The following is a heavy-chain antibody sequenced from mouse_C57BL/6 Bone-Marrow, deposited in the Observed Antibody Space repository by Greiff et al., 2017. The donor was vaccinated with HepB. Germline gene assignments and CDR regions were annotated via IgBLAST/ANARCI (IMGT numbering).Heavy chain of an antibody. CDR1: GYSFTGYY. J-gene: IGHJ4*01. V-gene: IGHV1-42*01. CDR2: INPSTGGT. D-gene: IGHD2-1*01. Sequence: VQLQQSGPELVKPGASVKISCKASGYSFTGYYMNWVKQSPEKSLEWIGEINPSTGGTTYNQKFKAKATLTVDKSSSTAYMQLKSLTSEDSAVYYCASGGNYLYYYAMDYWGQGTSVTVSS. CDR3: ASGGNYLYYYAMDY.